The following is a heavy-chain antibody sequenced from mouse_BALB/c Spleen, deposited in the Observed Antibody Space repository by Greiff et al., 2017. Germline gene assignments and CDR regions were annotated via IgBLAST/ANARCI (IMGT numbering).Heavy chain of an antibody. Sequence: QVQLKQSGAELAKPGASVKMSCKASGYTFTSYWMHWVKQRPGQGLEWIGYINPSTGYTEYNQKFKDKATLTADKSSSTAYMQLSSLTSEDSAVYYCARGVTDYWGQGTTLTVSS. CDR3: ARGVTDY. CDR2: INPSTGYT. V-gene: IGHV1-7*01. J-gene: IGHJ2*01. D-gene: IGHD2-12*01. CDR1: GYTFTSYW.